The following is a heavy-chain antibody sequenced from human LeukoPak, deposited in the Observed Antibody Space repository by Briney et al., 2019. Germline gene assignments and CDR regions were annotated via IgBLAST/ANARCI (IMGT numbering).Heavy chain of an antibody. D-gene: IGHD5-24*01. V-gene: IGHV4-34*01. CDR1: GGSFSGYY. J-gene: IGHJ4*02. CDR2: INHSGST. Sequence: SETLSLTCAVYGGSFSGYYWSWIRQPPGKGLEWIGEINHSGSTNYDPSLKSRVTISVDTSKNQFSLKLSSVTAADTAVYYCASRMATIRYFDYWGQGTLVTVSS. CDR3: ASRMATIRYFDY.